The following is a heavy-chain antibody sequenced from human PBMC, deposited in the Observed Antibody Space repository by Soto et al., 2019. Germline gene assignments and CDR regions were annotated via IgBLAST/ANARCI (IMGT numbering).Heavy chain of an antibody. Sequence: VGSLRLSCAASGFTFSSYSMNWVRQAPGKGLEWVSSISSSSSNIYYADSVKGRFTISRDNAKNSLYLQMNSLRAEDTAVYYCARSGDTSGNYAKYYFDYWGQGTLVTVSS. CDR1: GFTFSSYS. V-gene: IGHV3-21*01. CDR3: ARSGDTSGNYAKYYFDY. J-gene: IGHJ4*02. D-gene: IGHD1-1*01. CDR2: ISSSSSNI.